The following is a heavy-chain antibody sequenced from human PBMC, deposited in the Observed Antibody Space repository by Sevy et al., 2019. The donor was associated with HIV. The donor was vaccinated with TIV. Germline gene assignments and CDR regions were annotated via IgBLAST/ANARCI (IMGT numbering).Heavy chain of an antibody. CDR2: ISGSGGST. D-gene: IGHD5-12*01. CDR3: AKRYSGRMAPHYFYYGLDV. CDR1: GFTFTTYA. V-gene: IGHV3-23*01. Sequence: GGSLRLSCAASGFTFTTYAMTWVRQAPGKGLQWVSAISGSGGSTYYADSVEGRFTISRDNSKSTLYLQLNSLTPEDTAVYYCAKRYSGRMAPHYFYYGLDVWGQGTTVTVSS. J-gene: IGHJ6*02.